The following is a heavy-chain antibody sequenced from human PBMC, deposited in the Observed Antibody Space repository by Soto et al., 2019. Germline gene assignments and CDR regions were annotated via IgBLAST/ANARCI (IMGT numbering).Heavy chain of an antibody. Sequence: GGSLRLSCAASGFTFSSYAMSWVRQAPGKGLEWVSAISGSGGSTYYADSVKGRFTISRDNSKNTLYLQMNSLRAEDTAVYYCAKGGYCSGGSCYHTAFDDWGQGTLVTVSS. CDR2: ISGSGGST. CDR1: GFTFSSYA. CDR3: AKGGYCSGGSCYHTAFDD. J-gene: IGHJ4*02. V-gene: IGHV3-23*01. D-gene: IGHD2-15*01.